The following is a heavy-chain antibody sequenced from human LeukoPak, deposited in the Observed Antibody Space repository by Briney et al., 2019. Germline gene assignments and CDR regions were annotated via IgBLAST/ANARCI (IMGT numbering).Heavy chain of an antibody. CDR2: INHSGST. V-gene: IGHV4-34*01. D-gene: IGHD1-26*01. Sequence: SETLSLTCAVYGGSFSGYYWSWIRQPPGKGLEWIGEINHSGSTNYNPSLKSRVTISVDTSKNQFSLKLGSVTAADTAVYYCASVGAARYYYYGMDVWGQGTTVTVSS. J-gene: IGHJ6*02. CDR3: ASVGAARYYYYGMDV. CDR1: GGSFSGYY.